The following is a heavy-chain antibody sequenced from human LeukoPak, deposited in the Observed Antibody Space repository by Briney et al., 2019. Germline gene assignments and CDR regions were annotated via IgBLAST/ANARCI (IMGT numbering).Heavy chain of an antibody. CDR3: ATQTGYYNPFDN. J-gene: IGHJ4*02. CDR1: GGSISSYY. D-gene: IGHD3-9*01. CDR2: INYSGST. Sequence: SETLSLACTVSGGSISSYYWSWIRQPPGKGLEWIGYINYSGSTNYNPSLKSRVTISVDTSKNQFSLKLSSVTAADTAVYYCATQTGYYNPFDNWGQGTLVTVSS. V-gene: IGHV4-59*01.